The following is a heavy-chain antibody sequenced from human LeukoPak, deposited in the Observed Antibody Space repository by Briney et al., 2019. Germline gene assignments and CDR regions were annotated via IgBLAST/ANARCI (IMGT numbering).Heavy chain of an antibody. D-gene: IGHD3-10*01. CDR2: IYNSGTT. J-gene: IGHJ4*02. CDR3: ARHHYYGSGTFDY. CDR1: GGSMRSYY. Sequence: SETLSLTCSVSGGSMRSYYWSWIRQPPGKGLEWIAYIYNSGTTNYNPSLRSRVTISVDTSKNQFSLKLSSVTAADTAVYFCARHHYYGSGTFDYWGQGTPVTVSS. V-gene: IGHV4-59*01.